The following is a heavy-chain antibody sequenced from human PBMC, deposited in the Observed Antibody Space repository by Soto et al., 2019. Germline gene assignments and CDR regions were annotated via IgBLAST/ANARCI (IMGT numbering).Heavy chain of an antibody. J-gene: IGHJ5*02. CDR3: ARVGIVLMVPKGFDP. D-gene: IGHD2-8*01. CDR1: GGSISSGDYY. V-gene: IGHV4-30-4*01. CDR2: IYYSGST. Sequence: SETLSLTCTVSGGSISSGDYYWSWIRQPPGKGLEWIGYIYYSGSTYYNPSLKSRVTISVDTSKNQFSLKLSSVTAADTAVYYCARVGIVLMVPKGFDPWGQGNLVTVSS.